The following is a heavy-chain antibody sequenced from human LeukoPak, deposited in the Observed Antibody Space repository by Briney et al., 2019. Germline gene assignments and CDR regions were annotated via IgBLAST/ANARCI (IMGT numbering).Heavy chain of an antibody. V-gene: IGHV1-24*01. Sequence: GASVKVSCELSGYTLTELSMHWRPQAPGKGLEWMGGFDPEDGETIYAQKFQGRVTMTEDTSTDTAYMELSSLRSEDTAVYYCATKGTTWYYDGCSGYTRWFGPWGQGTLVTVSS. CDR3: ATKGTTWYYDGCSGYTRWFGP. J-gene: IGHJ5*02. D-gene: IGHD3-22*01. CDR1: GYTLTELS. CDR2: FDPEDGET.